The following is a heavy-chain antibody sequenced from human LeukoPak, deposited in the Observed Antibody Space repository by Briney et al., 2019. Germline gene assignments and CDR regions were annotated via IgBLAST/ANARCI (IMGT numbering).Heavy chain of an antibody. J-gene: IGHJ4*02. V-gene: IGHV4-34*01. CDR2: INHRRST. CDR1: GGSFSGYY. D-gene: IGHD3-16*01. CDR3: TRGAGWLIDY. Sequence: SETLSLTCAVYGGSFSGYYWSWIRQPPGKGLEWIGEINHRRSTNYNPSLKSRVTISVDTSKEQFSLKVNSVTAADTAVYYCTRGAGWLIDYWGQGILVTVSS.